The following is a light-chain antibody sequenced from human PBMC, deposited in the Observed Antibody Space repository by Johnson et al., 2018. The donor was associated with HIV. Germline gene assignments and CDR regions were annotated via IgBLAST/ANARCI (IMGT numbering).Light chain of an antibody. J-gene: IGLJ1*01. Sequence: QPVLTQPPSVSAAPGQKVTISCSGSSSNIGNNYVSWYQQLPGTAPKLLIYDNNKRPSGIPDRFSGSKSGTSATLGITGLQTGDEADYYCGTWDSSLSAYVSGTGNNVTVL. CDR1: SSNIGNNY. CDR3: GTWDSSLSAYV. CDR2: DNN. V-gene: IGLV1-51*01.